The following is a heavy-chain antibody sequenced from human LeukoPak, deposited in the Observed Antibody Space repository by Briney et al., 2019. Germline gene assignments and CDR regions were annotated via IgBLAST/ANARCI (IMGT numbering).Heavy chain of an antibody. CDR1: GFTFSSYA. D-gene: IGHD2-2*01. CDR3: AKGGRCSKFGVVPASCSTFDY. Sequence: GGSLRLSCAASGFTFSSYAMSWVRQAPGKGLEWVSAISGSGGSTYYADSVKGRFTISRDNSKNTLYLQMNSLRAEDTAVYYCAKGGRCSKFGVVPASCSTFDYWGQGTLVTVSS. V-gene: IGHV3-23*01. CDR2: ISGSGGST. J-gene: IGHJ4*02.